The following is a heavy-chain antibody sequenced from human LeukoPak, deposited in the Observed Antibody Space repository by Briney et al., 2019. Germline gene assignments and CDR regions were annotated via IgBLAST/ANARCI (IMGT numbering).Heavy chain of an antibody. CDR2: INPNSGDT. V-gene: IGHV1-2*02. Sequence: ASVKVSCKASGYTFTGYYMHWVRQAPGQGLEWMGWINPNSGDTNYAQKFQGRVTMTRDTSISTAYMELSRLRSDDTAVYYCARDTGYCSSTSCYIRFDPWGQGTLVTVSS. D-gene: IGHD2-2*02. CDR1: GYTFTGYY. CDR3: ARDTGYCSSTSCYIRFDP. J-gene: IGHJ5*02.